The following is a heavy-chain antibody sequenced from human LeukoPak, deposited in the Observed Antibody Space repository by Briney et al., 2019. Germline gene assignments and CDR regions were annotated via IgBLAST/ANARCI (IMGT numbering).Heavy chain of an antibody. J-gene: IGHJ4*02. V-gene: IGHV3-9*01. Sequence: GGSLRLSCAASGFTFDDYAMHWVRQAPGKGLEWVSGISWNSGSIGYVDSVKGRFTISRDNAKNSLYLQMNSLRAEDTALYYCAKDQYYYDSSGYFDYWGQGTLVTVSS. D-gene: IGHD3-22*01. CDR2: ISWNSGSI. CDR3: AKDQYYYDSSGYFDY. CDR1: GFTFDDYA.